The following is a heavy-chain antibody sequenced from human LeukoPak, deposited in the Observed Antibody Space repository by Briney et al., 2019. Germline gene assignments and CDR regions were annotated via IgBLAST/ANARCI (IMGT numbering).Heavy chain of an antibody. J-gene: IGHJ4*02. Sequence: SETLSLTCTVSGGSISSYYWSWIRQPPGKGLEWIGSIYKDGRSQYNPSLKSRVTISVDTSKNQFSLKLSSVTAADTAVYYCARHDGSGRRIALDYWGQGTLVTVSS. CDR1: GGSISSYY. CDR2: IYKDGRS. D-gene: IGHD6-19*01. V-gene: IGHV4-59*08. CDR3: ARHDGSGRRIALDY.